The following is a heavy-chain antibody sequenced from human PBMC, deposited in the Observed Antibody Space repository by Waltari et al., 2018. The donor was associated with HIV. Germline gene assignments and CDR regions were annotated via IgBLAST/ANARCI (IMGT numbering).Heavy chain of an antibody. CDR2: IFYSGNT. J-gene: IGHJ6*02. D-gene: IGHD6-13*01. Sequence: QLRLQQSGPGLVKPSETLSLTCTVSGGSVRSVDYYWSWIRQPPGKGRGRIGFIFYSGNTKYNRTRKSGITISIDTSKIQFSLQLSSVTAADTSVYDCVRDRQQLAPNYYDYGMDVWGQGTTVTVSS. CDR3: VRDRQQLAPNYYDYGMDV. CDR1: GGSVRSVDYY. V-gene: IGHV4-61*08.